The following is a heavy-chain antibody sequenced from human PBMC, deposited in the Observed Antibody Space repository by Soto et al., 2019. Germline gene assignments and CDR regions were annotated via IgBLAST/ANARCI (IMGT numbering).Heavy chain of an antibody. V-gene: IGHV4-34*01. CDR1: GLSFSGYY. CDR2: INHSGST. Sequence: SETLSLTCAFYGLSFSGYYWSWIRQPPGKGLEWIGEINHSGSTNYNPSLKSRVTISVDTSKNQFSLKLSSVTAADTAVYYCARRGRYGSGSYGFWGQGTMVTVSS. D-gene: IGHD3-10*01. J-gene: IGHJ3*01. CDR3: ARRGRYGSGSYGF.